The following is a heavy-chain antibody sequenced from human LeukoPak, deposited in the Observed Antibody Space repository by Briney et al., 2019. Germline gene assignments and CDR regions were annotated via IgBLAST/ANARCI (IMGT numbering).Heavy chain of an antibody. D-gene: IGHD6-19*01. CDR1: GGSISSYY. J-gene: IGHJ4*02. Sequence: SETLSLTCTVSGGSISSYYWSWIRQPPGKGLEWIGYIYYSGTTNYNPSLKSRVTISVDTSKNQVSLKVSSVTAADTAVYYCARDRSGWYDYWGQGTLVTVSS. CDR2: IYYSGTT. CDR3: ARDRSGWYDY. V-gene: IGHV4-59*01.